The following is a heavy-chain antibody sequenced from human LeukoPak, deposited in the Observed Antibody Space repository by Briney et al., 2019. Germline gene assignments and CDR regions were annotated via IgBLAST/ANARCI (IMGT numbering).Heavy chain of an antibody. CDR2: ISSSSSTI. D-gene: IGHD6-19*01. V-gene: IGHV3-48*04. CDR1: GFTFSSYS. Sequence: GGSLRLSCAASGFTFSSYSMNWVRQAPGKGLEWVSYISSSSSTIYYADSVKGRFTISRDNAKNSLYLQMNSLRAEDTAVYYCASRGSGWTMGYYGMDVWGQGTTVTVSS. J-gene: IGHJ6*02. CDR3: ASRGSGWTMGYYGMDV.